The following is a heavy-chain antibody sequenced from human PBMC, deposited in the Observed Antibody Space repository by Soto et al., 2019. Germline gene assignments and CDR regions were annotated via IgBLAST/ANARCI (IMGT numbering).Heavy chain of an antibody. CDR3: ARDRGIAVVNYFAY. Sequence: ASVKVSCKASGYTFTSYGISWVRQAPGQGLEWMGWISAYNGNTNYAQKFQGRVTMTTDTSTSTAYMELRSLRSDDTAVYYCARDRGIAVVNYFAYWGQGTLVTVSS. V-gene: IGHV1-18*01. J-gene: IGHJ4*02. CDR2: ISAYNGNT. CDR1: GYTFTSYG. D-gene: IGHD6-19*01.